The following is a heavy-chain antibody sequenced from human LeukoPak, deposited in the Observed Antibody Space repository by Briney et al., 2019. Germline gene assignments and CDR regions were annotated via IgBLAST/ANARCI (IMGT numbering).Heavy chain of an antibody. Sequence: SETLSLTCTVSGGSISRSSYYWGWIRQPPGKGLEWIGSIYYSGSTYYNPSLKSRVTISVDTSKNQFSLKLSSVTAADTAVYYCATTVDTAIDYWGQGTLVTVSS. D-gene: IGHD5-18*01. J-gene: IGHJ4*02. CDR1: GGSISRSSYY. V-gene: IGHV4-39*07. CDR2: IYYSGST. CDR3: ATTVDTAIDY.